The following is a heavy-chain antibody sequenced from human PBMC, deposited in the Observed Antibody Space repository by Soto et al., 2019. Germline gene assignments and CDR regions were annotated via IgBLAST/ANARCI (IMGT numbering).Heavy chain of an antibody. CDR3: AREQDYSNYAPHGMDV. J-gene: IGHJ6*02. D-gene: IGHD4-4*01. CDR1: GGTFSSYA. V-gene: IGHV1-69*01. CDR2: IIPIFGTA. Sequence: QVQLVQSGAEVKKPGSSVKVSCKASGGTFSSYAISWVRQAPGHALEWMGGIIPIFGTANYAQKFQGTVTIAAHESTSKAYMELSSLRSEDTAVYYCAREQDYSNYAPHGMDVWGQGTTVTVSS.